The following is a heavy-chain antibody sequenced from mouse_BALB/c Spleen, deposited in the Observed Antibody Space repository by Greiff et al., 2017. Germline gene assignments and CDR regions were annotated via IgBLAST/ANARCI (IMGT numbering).Heavy chain of an antibody. D-gene: IGHD2-10*02. Sequence: QVQLQQSGPELVKPGASVKISCKASGYAFSSSWMNWVKQRPGQGLEWIGRIYPGDGDTNYNGKFKGKATLTADKSSSTAYMQLSSLTSVDSAVYFCARSEYGYFDYWGQGTTLTVSS. CDR1: GYAFSSSW. J-gene: IGHJ2*01. CDR2: IYPGDGDT. V-gene: IGHV1-82*01. CDR3: ARSEYGYFDY.